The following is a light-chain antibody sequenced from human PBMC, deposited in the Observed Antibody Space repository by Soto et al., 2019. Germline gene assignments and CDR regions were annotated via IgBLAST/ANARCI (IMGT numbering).Light chain of an antibody. J-gene: IGKJ5*01. V-gene: IGKV3-20*01. Sequence: EIVLTQSPGTLSLSPGERATRSCRTSQSTSNNYLAWYQQKPGQAPRLLIYGTSSRATGIPDRFSGSGSGTDFTLTISRLEPEDFAVYYCQQYDNSPITFGQGTRLEIK. CDR3: QQYDNSPIT. CDR2: GTS. CDR1: QSTSNNY.